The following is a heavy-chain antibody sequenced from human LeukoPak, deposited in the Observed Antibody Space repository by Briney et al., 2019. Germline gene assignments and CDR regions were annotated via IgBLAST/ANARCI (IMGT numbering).Heavy chain of an antibody. D-gene: IGHD3-22*01. CDR3: ARASSSYQDTNGYYYYY. J-gene: IGHJ4*02. Sequence: GASVKVSCKVSGYTLTELSMHWVRQAPGQGLEWMGRIIPFLGTTSYAQKFQDRVTLTADRSTSTAYMEVSSLRSEDTAVYFCARASSSYQDTNGYYYYYWGQGTLVTVSS. V-gene: IGHV1-69*08. CDR2: IIPFLGTT. CDR1: GYTLTELS.